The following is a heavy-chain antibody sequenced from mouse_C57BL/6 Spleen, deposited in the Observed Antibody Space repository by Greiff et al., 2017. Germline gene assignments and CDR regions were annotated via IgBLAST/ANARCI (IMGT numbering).Heavy chain of an antibody. CDR3: TTGPFAY. CDR1: GYTFTDYE. D-gene: IGHD4-1*01. J-gene: IGHJ3*01. CDR2: IDPETGGT. V-gene: IGHV1-15*01. Sequence: QVQLQQSGAELVRPWASVSLSCTASGYTFTDYEMHWVKQTPVHGLEWIGAIDPETGGTAYNQKFKGKAILTADISSRTTYMELRRLTSEDSAGYCCTTGPFAYWGQGTLLTVSA.